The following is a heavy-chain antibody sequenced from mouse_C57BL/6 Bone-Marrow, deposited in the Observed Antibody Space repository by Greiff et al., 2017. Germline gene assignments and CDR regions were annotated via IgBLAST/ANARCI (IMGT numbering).Heavy chain of an antibody. J-gene: IGHJ2*01. CDR1: GYTFTSYW. CDR3: ARPHYYGSSLDY. V-gene: IGHV1-64*01. CDR2: IHPNSGST. D-gene: IGHD1-1*01. Sequence: QVHVKQSGAELVKPGASVKLSCKASGYTFTSYWMHWVKQRPGQGLEWIGMIHPNSGSTNYNEKFKSKATLTVDKSSSTAYMQLSSLTSEDSAVYYCARPHYYGSSLDYWGQGTTLTVSS.